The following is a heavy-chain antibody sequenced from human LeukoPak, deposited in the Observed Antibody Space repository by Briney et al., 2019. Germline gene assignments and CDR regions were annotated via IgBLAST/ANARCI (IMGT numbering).Heavy chain of an antibody. D-gene: IGHD6-13*01. Sequence: PETLSLTCTVSGGSVYNSNYYWGWIRQPPGKGLEWIGGIYYSGSTYYNSSLKSRVTISVDTSKNHLSLKLSSVTAADTAVYYCASRYSSSWYVHYDYWGQGTLVTVSS. V-gene: IGHV4-39*02. J-gene: IGHJ4*02. CDR1: GGSVYNSNYY. CDR2: IYYSGST. CDR3: ASRYSSSWYVHYDY.